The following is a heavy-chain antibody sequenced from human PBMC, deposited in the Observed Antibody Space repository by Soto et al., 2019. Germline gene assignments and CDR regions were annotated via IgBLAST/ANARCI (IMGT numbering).Heavy chain of an antibody. CDR2: MTSDGSTT. J-gene: IGHJ4*02. CDR1: GFNFGNSW. CDR3: ATAEVDY. V-gene: IGHV3-74*01. Sequence: PGGSLRLSCAASGFNFGNSWMHWFRQAPGKGLEWVSRMTSDGSTTDYADSVKGRFTVSRDNGKYTLYLQVNSLRAEDTAVYYCATAEVDYWGPGTLVTVYS.